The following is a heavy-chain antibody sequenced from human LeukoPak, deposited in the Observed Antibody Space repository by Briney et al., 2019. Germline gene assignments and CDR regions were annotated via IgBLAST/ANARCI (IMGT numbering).Heavy chain of an antibody. CDR2: IYYSGST. Sequence: SETLSLTCTVSGGSISSSSYYWGWIRQPPGKGLEWIGSIYYSGSTYYNPSLKSRVTISVGTSKNQFSLKLSSVTAADTAVYFCGRDGGGGLRLGELSLFDYWGQGTLVTVSS. J-gene: IGHJ4*02. CDR3: GRDGGGGLRLGELSLFDY. V-gene: IGHV4-39*07. CDR1: GGSISSSSYY. D-gene: IGHD3-16*02.